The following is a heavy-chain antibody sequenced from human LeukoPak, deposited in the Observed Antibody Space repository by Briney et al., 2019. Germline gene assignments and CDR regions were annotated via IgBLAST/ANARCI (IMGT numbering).Heavy chain of an antibody. CDR1: GFTFSSYA. V-gene: IGHV3-30-3*01. Sequence: GGSLRLSCAASGFTFSSYAMHWVRQAPGKGLEWVAVISYDGSNKYYADSVKSRFTISRDNSKNTLYLQMNSLRAEDTAVYYCARGDYGGNSPYFDYWGQGTLVTVSS. J-gene: IGHJ4*02. CDR2: ISYDGSNK. CDR3: ARGDYGGNSPYFDY. D-gene: IGHD4-17*01.